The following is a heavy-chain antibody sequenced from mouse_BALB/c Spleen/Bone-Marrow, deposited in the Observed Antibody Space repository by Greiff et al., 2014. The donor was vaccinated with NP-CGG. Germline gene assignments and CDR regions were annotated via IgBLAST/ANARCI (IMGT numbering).Heavy chain of an antibody. CDR1: GFNIKDTY. D-gene: IGHD1-1*01. V-gene: IGHV14-3*02. Sequence: EVQLQQSGAELVKPGASVKLSCTASGFNIKDTYMHWVKQRPEQGLEWIGRIDPANGNTKYDPKFQGKATITADTSSNTAYLQLSSLTSEDTAVYYGASYYYGSSGFAYRGQGTLVTVSA. CDR2: IDPANGNT. CDR3: ASYYYGSSGFAY. J-gene: IGHJ3*01.